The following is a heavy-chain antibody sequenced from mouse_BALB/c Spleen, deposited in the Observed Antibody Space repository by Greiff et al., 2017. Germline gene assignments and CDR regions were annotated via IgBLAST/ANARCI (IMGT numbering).Heavy chain of an antibody. V-gene: IGHV1-69*02. Sequence: QVQLQQPGAELVKPGASVKLSCKASGYTFTSYWMNWVKQSPGQGLEWIGEIDPSDSYTNYNQKFKGKATLTVDKSSSTAYMQLSSLTSEDSAVYYCARRITTAKAMDYWGQGTSVTVSS. D-gene: IGHD1-2*01. CDR3: ARRITTAKAMDY. CDR2: IDPSDSYT. J-gene: IGHJ4*01. CDR1: GYTFTSYW.